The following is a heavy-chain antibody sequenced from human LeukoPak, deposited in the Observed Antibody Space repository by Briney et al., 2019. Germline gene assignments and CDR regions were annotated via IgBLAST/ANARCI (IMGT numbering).Heavy chain of an antibody. CDR2: ISGSGGST. CDR3: AKDVSSWYNY. Sequence: GGSLRLSCAASGFSFSNYAMSWVRQAPGMGLEWVSGISGSGGSTYYADSVKGRFTISRDNSKNTLYLQMNSLRTERTAVYYCAKDVSSWYNYWGQGTLVTVSS. D-gene: IGHD6-13*01. CDR1: GFSFSNYA. J-gene: IGHJ4*02. V-gene: IGHV3-23*01.